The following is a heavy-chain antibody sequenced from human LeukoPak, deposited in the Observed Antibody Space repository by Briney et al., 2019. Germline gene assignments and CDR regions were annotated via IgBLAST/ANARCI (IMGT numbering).Heavy chain of an antibody. V-gene: IGHV3-30*03. J-gene: IGHJ4*02. CDR3: ARVRSSWYGSGITVAGAFDY. D-gene: IGHD6-13*01. CDR1: GFTFSSYG. Sequence: GSLRISCAASGFTFSSYGKHWGRQAPGKGVEGGAVTSYYESNKYHADSVRGRFTISRDNSKNTLYLQMNSLRGEDTAVYYCARVRSSWYGSGITVAGAFDYWGQGTLVTVSS. CDR2: TSYYESNK.